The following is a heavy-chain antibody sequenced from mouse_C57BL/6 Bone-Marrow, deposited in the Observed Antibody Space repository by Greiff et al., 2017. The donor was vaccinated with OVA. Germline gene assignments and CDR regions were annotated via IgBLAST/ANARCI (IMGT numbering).Heavy chain of an antibody. D-gene: IGHD1-1*01. CDR1: GYTFTSYW. Sequence: VQLQQSGTVLARPGASVKMSCKTSGYTFTSYWMHWVKQRPGQGLEWMGAIYPGNSDTSYNQKFKGKAKLTAVTSASTAYMELSSLTNEDSAVYYCTSETTVVAFDFWGQGTTLTVSS. J-gene: IGHJ2*01. CDR3: TSETTVVAFDF. V-gene: IGHV1-5*01. CDR2: IYPGNSDT.